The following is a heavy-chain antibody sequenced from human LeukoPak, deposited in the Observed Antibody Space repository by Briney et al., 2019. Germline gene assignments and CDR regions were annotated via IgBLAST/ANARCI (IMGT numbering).Heavy chain of an antibody. CDR2: LSPDGSST. CDR1: GVTFSSYW. Sequence: PGGSLRLSCAASGVTFSSYWMQWVRQAPGKGLVWVSRLSPDGSSTTSADSVKGRFTISRDNAKNTLYLQIGSLRADDTAVYYCARMRREAPGLPDLWGQGTLVTVSS. D-gene: IGHD5-24*01. CDR3: ARMRREAPGLPDL. V-gene: IGHV3-74*01. J-gene: IGHJ5*02.